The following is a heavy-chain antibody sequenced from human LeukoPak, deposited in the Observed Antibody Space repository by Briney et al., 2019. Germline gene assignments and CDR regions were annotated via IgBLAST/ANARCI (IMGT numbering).Heavy chain of an antibody. CDR1: GFTVSSNY. D-gene: IGHD3-10*01. J-gene: IGHJ3*02. CDR2: IYSDGST. V-gene: IGHV3-53*04. Sequence: PGGSLRLSCAASGFTVSSNYMSWVRQAPGKGLEWVSVIYSDGSTYYADSVKGRFTISRHNSKNTLYLQMNSLRAEDTAVYYCASTTYYYGSDAFDIWGQGTMVTVSS. CDR3: ASTTYYYGSDAFDI.